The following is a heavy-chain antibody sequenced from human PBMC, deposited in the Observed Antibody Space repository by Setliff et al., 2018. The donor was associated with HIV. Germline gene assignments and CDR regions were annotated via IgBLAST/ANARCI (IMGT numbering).Heavy chain of an antibody. CDR1: GFTFSDYS. CDR2: IHISSSRI. V-gene: IGHV3-48*04. Sequence: GGSLRLSCAASGFTFSDYSMNWFRQTPGKGLEWVSFIHISSSRIYYADSVKGRFTVSRDNAKNSLYLQMNNLRAEDTAVYYCGRAPPYCSGGSCADYWGQGTLVTVS. J-gene: IGHJ4*02. D-gene: IGHD2-15*01. CDR3: GRAPPYCSGGSCADY.